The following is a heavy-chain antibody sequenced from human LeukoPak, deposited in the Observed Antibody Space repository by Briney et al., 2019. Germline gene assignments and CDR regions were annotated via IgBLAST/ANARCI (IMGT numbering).Heavy chain of an antibody. V-gene: IGHV3-30*14. CDR3: AKDSSITNYYYGMDV. CDR2: ISYDGSNK. CDR1: GFTFSSYA. Sequence: GGSLRLSCAASGFTFSSYAMHWVRQAPGKGLEWVAVISYDGSNKYYADSVKGRFTISRDNSKNTLYLQMGSLRAEDMAVYYCAKDSSITNYYYGMDVWGQGTTVTVSS. D-gene: IGHD2-2*01. J-gene: IGHJ6*02.